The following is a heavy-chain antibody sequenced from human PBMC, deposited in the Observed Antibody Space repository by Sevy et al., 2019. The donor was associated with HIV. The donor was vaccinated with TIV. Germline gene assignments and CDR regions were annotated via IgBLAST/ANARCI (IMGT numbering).Heavy chain of an antibody. CDR2: ISYDGNIQ. Sequence: GGSLRLSCAASGLTFSTYGMHWVRQAPGKGLEWVAVISYDGNIQYYEDSVKGRFTVSRDNSKNTLYLQMNSLRAEDSAVYHCAKDQGGYNYAPGYWGQGTLVTVSS. D-gene: IGHD5-18*01. CDR3: AKDQGGYNYAPGY. V-gene: IGHV3-30*18. J-gene: IGHJ4*02. CDR1: GLTFSTYG.